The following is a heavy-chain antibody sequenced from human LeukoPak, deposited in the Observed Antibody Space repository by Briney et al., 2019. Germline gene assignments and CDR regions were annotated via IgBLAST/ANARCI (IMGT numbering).Heavy chain of an antibody. V-gene: IGHV3-7*01. CDR1: GFTLSSYW. D-gene: IGHD2-15*01. J-gene: IGHJ4*02. CDR2: IKQDGSEK. Sequence: QSGGSLRLSCSASGFTLSSYWMSWVRQAPGKGLEWVANIKQDGSEKYYVDSVKGRYTISRDNAKNSLYLQMDSLRAEDTAVYYCARFGCSGGSCYHFDYWGQGTLVTVSS. CDR3: ARFGCSGGSCYHFDY.